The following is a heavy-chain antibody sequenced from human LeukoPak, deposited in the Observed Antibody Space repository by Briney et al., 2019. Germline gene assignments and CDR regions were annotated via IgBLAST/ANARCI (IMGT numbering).Heavy chain of an antibody. CDR2: IYYSGSP. Sequence: SETLSLTCTVSGGSVSSGSYYWSWIRQPPGKGLEWIGYIYYSGSPNYNPSLKSRVTMSVDTSKNQFSLKLSSVTAADTAVYYCASLVAVSRHWYFDLWGRGTLVTVSS. D-gene: IGHD5-12*01. CDR3: ASLVAVSRHWYFDL. V-gene: IGHV4-61*01. CDR1: GGSVSSGSYY. J-gene: IGHJ2*01.